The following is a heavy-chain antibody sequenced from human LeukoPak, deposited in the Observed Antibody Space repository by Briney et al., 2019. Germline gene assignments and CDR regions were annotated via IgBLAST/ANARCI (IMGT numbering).Heavy chain of an antibody. V-gene: IGHV3-30*18. Sequence: GRSLRLSCAASGFTFSSYGIHWVRQAPGKGLEWVTVILYDGSNKYYADSVKGRFTISRDNSKNTLYLQMNSLRAEDTAVYYCAKARPAYCGGDCYPHLDYWGQGTLVTVSS. J-gene: IGHJ4*02. CDR2: ILYDGSNK. CDR3: AKARPAYCGGDCYPHLDY. D-gene: IGHD2-21*02. CDR1: GFTFSSYG.